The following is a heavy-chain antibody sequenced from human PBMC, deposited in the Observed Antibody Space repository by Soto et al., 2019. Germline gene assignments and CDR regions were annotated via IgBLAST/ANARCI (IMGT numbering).Heavy chain of an antibody. CDR2: ISGTGSRT. V-gene: IGHV3-23*01. Sequence: EVQVLESGGGLVQPGGSLRLSCAASVFSCGDYAMSWVLQAPGKGLEWVSGISGTGSRTSYADSVRGRFTISRDNVNNTLSLQMDSLRAEDTAVYYCARGGIYPYGYGGYSYGMDVWGQGSTVTVSS. CDR3: ARGGIYPYGYGGYSYGMDV. D-gene: IGHD5-18*01. CDR1: VFSCGDYA. J-gene: IGHJ6*02.